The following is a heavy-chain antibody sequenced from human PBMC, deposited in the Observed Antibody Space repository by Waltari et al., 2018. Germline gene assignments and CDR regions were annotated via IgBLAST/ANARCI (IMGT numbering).Heavy chain of an antibody. CDR3: ARAGIPLWFRDKRAGFDY. CDR1: GYTFTGYY. D-gene: IGHD3-10*01. J-gene: IGHJ4*02. Sequence: QVQLVQSGAEVKKPGASVEVSCKASGYTFTGYYMHWVRQAPGQGLEWMGWINPNSGGTNYAQKFQGRVTMTRDTSISTAYMELSRLRSDDTAVYYCARAGIPLWFRDKRAGFDYWGQGTLVTVSS. CDR2: INPNSGGT. V-gene: IGHV1-2*02.